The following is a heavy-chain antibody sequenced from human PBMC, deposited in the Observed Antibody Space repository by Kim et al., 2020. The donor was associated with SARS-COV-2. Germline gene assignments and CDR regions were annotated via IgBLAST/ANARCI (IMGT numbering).Heavy chain of an antibody. CDR2: ISYDGSNK. CDR3: ARPPYCGGDCYWVFQH. D-gene: IGHD2-21*02. V-gene: IGHV3-30-3*01. J-gene: IGHJ1*01. Sequence: GGSLRLSCAASGFTFSSYAMHWVRQAPGKGLEWVAVISYDGSNKYYADSVKGRFTISRDNSKNTLYLQMNSLRAEDTAVYYCARPPYCGGDCYWVFQHWGQGTLVTVSS. CDR1: GFTFSSYA.